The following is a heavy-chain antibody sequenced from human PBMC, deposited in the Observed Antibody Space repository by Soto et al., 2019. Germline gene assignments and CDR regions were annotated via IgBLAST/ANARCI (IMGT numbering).Heavy chain of an antibody. CDR3: XRXXYXXGGGYFDY. D-gene: IGHD2-15*01. V-gene: IGHV3-66*01. CDR1: GVTVSSNY. CDR2: IYSGGST. Sequence: EVQLVESGGGLVQPGGSLRLSCAASGVTVSSNYMSWVRQAPGKGLEWVSVIYSGGSTYYADSVKGRFTISRDNSKNTLYLQMNSLRAEDTAVYYCXRXXYXXGGGYFDYWGQGTLVTVSS. J-gene: IGHJ4*02.